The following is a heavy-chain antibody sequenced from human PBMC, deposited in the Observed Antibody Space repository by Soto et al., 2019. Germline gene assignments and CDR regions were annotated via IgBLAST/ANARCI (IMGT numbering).Heavy chain of an antibody. CDR3: ARAKLGMVPDFDY. CDR1: GYTFTSYA. V-gene: IGHV1-3*01. J-gene: IGHJ4*02. CDR2: INAGNGNT. D-gene: IGHD7-27*01. Sequence: ASVKVSCKASGYTFTSYAMHLVRQAPGQRLEWMGWINAGNGNTKYSQKFQGRVTITRDTSASTAYMELSSLRSEDTAVYYCARAKLGMVPDFDYWGQGTLVTRLL.